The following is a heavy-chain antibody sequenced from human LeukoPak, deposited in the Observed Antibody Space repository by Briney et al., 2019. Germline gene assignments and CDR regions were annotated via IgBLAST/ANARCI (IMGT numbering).Heavy chain of an antibody. V-gene: IGHV3-30*02. Sequence: GGSLRLSCAASGFTFSSYGMHWVRQAPGRGLEWVAFIRYDGSNKYYADSVKGRFTISRDNTKNFLYLQLSTLRVEDTAVYYCARDRPTGRSRGVVVQWGQGTLVTVSS. D-gene: IGHD2-15*01. J-gene: IGHJ4*02. CDR1: GFTFSSYG. CDR2: IRYDGSNK. CDR3: ARDRPTGRSRGVVVQ.